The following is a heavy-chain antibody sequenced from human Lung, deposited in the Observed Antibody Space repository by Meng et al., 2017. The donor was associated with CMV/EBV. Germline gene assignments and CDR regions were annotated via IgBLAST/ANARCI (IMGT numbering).Heavy chain of an antibody. V-gene: IGHV4-4*02. CDR1: GDSITNHNW. CDR2: IPHRGSS. Sequence: GRLWGSGPALGRRSATLSLTCAVSGDSITNHNWWVWVCQPPGKGLEWIGEIPHRGSSAYNPSLKSRVSMSIDKSKNQFSLKLTSVTAADTAVYHCLRRSGGSVWGQGTLVTVSS. CDR3: LRRSGGSV. D-gene: IGHD3-10*01. J-gene: IGHJ1*01.